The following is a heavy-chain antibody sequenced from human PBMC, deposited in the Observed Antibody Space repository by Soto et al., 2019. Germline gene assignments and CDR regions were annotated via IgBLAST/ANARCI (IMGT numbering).Heavy chain of an antibody. CDR2: INHSGST. V-gene: IGHV4-34*01. CDR3: VRGLGGNYYYYYGMDV. CDR1: GGSFSGYY. Sequence: QVQLQQWGAGLLKPSETLSLTCAVYGGSFSGYYWSWIRQPPGKGLEWIGEINHSGSTNYNPSLKSRVTIAVDTSKNQFSLKLSSVTAADTAVYYCVRGLGGNYYYYYGMDVWGQGTTVTVSS. D-gene: IGHD1-26*01. J-gene: IGHJ6*02.